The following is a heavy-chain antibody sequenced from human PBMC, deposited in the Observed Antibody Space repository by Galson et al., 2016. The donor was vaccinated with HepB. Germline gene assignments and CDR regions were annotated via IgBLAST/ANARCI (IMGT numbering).Heavy chain of an antibody. CDR2: ITPIFGTP. CDR1: GGTFSTYS. Sequence: SVKVSCKASGGTFSTYSFSWLRQAPGQGLEWMGAITPIFGTPNYDQKFQSRVTITADKSTRTAFMELRSLRSEDTAVYYCAREFAYDSSGQYTAYYFDFWGQGSLVTVSS. J-gene: IGHJ4*02. D-gene: IGHD3-22*01. V-gene: IGHV1-69*06. CDR3: AREFAYDSSGQYTAYYFDF.